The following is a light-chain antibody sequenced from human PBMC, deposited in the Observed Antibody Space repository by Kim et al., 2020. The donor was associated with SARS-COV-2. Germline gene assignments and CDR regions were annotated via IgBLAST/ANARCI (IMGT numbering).Light chain of an antibody. J-gene: IGLJ3*02. CDR1: INNIRNHP. Sequence: QRVTISCSGSINNIRNHPVSWYQQLPGKAPKLLIYCDDLRPSGVSDRFSGFKSGTSASLAISGLQSEDEADYYCAAWDGSLNGVVFGGGTQLTVL. V-gene: IGLV1-36*01. CDR3: AAWDGSLNGVV. CDR2: CDD.